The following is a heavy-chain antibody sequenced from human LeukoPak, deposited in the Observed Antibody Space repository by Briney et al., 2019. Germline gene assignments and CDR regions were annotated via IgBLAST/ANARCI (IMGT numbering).Heavy chain of an antibody. Sequence: GGSLRLSCAASGFTVSSNYMTWVRQAPGKGLEWVSVIYTDGGTYYADSVKGRFTISRDNAKNSLYLQMNSLRAEDTAVYYCAREYYYDSSGGPFDYWGQGTLVTVSS. V-gene: IGHV3-53*01. CDR1: GFTVSSNY. CDR2: IYTDGGT. CDR3: AREYYYDSSGGPFDY. J-gene: IGHJ4*02. D-gene: IGHD3-22*01.